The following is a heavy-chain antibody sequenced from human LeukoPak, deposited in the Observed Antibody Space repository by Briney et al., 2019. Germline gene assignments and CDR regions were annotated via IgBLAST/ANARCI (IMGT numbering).Heavy chain of an antibody. CDR2: ISGSGGST. Sequence: PGGSLRLSCAASGFTFSSYAMSWVRQAPGKGLEWVSAISGSGGSTYYADSVKGRFTISRDNSKNTLYLQMNSLRAEDTAVYYCARVPGITGTTVYAFDIWGQGTMVTVSS. CDR3: ARVPGITGTTVYAFDI. J-gene: IGHJ3*02. D-gene: IGHD1-7*01. V-gene: IGHV3-23*01. CDR1: GFTFSSYA.